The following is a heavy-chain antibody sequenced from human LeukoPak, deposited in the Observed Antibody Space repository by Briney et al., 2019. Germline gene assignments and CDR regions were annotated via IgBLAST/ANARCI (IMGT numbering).Heavy chain of an antibody. D-gene: IGHD5-24*01. J-gene: IGHJ4*02. CDR2: INHSGST. Sequence: SETLSLTCAVYGGSFSGYYWSWIRQPPGKGLEWIGEINHSGSTNYNPSLKSRVTISVDTSKNQFSLKLSSVTAADTAVYYCARGRRDGYNLLDYWGQGTLVTVSS. CDR1: GGSFSGYY. V-gene: IGHV4-34*01. CDR3: ARGRRDGYNLLDY.